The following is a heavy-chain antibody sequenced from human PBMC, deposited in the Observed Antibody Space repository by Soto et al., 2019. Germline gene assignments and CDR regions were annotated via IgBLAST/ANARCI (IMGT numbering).Heavy chain of an antibody. J-gene: IGHJ4*02. Sequence: SLTCTVSGGSISSGDYYWSWIRQPPGKGLEWIGYIYYSGSTYYNPSLKSRVTISVDTSKNQFSLKLSSVTAADTAVYYCARASYYDSSGLNDYWGQGTLVTVSS. D-gene: IGHD3-22*01. CDR1: GGSISSGDYY. CDR2: IYYSGST. CDR3: ARASYYDSSGLNDY. V-gene: IGHV4-30-4*01.